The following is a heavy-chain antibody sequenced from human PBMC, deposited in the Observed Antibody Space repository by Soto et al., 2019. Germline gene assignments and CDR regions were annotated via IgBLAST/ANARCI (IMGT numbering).Heavy chain of an antibody. CDR1: GFTFSTYG. CDR3: AKEYGSTWIDH. D-gene: IGHD6-13*01. J-gene: IGHJ4*02. CDR2: MSYDGTKE. V-gene: IGHV3-30*18. Sequence: QVELVESGGGVVQPVRSLRLSCAASGFTFSTYGMHWVRQAPGKGLEWVAAMSYDGTKEYYVDSVKGRFTISRDNSRNTLFLQLNSLRAEDTAVYYCAKEYGSTWIDHWGQGTLVTVSS.